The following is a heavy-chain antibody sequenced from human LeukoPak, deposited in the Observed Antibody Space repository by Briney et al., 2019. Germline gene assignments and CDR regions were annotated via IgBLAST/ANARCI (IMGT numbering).Heavy chain of an antibody. V-gene: IGHV1-2*02. Sequence: GASVKVSCKASGYTLTGYYMHWVRQAPGQGLEWMGWINPNSGGTNYAQKFQGRVTMTRDTSISTAYMELSRLRSDDTAVYYCARGIYDFWSGYLDYWGQGTLVTVSS. CDR3: ARGIYDFWSGYLDY. CDR2: INPNSGGT. CDR1: GYTLTGYY. J-gene: IGHJ4*02. D-gene: IGHD3-3*01.